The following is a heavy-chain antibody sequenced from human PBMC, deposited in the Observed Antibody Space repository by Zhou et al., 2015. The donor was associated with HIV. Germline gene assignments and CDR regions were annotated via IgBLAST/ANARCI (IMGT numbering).Heavy chain of an antibody. D-gene: IGHD3-3*02. CDR3: ARISRWVGGSLIS. CDR1: GYRFSSYA. J-gene: IGHJ4*02. Sequence: QVHLVQSGAEVKKPGASVKVSCKADGYRFSSYAITWVRQAPGQGLEWMGWMSAYNGRIHYAQKLQDKITMTIDTSTTTAYLEVKSLRSDDTGVYYCARISRWVGGSLISWGQGTLVTVSS. CDR2: MSAYNGRI. V-gene: IGHV1-18*04.